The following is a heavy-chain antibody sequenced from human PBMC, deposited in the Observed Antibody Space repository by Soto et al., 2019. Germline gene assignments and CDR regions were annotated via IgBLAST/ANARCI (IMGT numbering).Heavy chain of an antibody. D-gene: IGHD2-15*01. CDR1: GYTFTSYG. Sequence: ASVKVSCKASGYTFTSYGISWVRQAPGQGLEWMGWISAYNGNTNYAQKLQGRVTMTTDTSTSTAYMELRSLRSDDTAVYYCAREGLGYCSGGSCYKGNWLDPWGQGTLVTVSS. V-gene: IGHV1-18*01. CDR2: ISAYNGNT. J-gene: IGHJ5*02. CDR3: AREGLGYCSGGSCYKGNWLDP.